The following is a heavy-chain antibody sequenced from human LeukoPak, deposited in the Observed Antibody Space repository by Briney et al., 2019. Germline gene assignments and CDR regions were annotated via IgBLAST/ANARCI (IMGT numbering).Heavy chain of an antibody. CDR2: LNEDGSVK. V-gene: IGHV3-7*01. CDR1: EFSFSTNW. D-gene: IGHD2-2*01. CDR3: TNVPRSTVSY. J-gene: IGHJ4*02. Sequence: GGSLRLSCAASEFSFSTNWMHWVRQTPGKGLEWVADLNEDGSVKYYVDSVKGRFPISRDNAKTLLFLQMYNLRTEDTGVYFCTNVPRSTVSYWGRGTLVTVSS.